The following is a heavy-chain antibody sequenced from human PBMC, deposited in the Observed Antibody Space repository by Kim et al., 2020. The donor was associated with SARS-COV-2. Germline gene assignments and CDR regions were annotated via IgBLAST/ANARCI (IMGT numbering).Heavy chain of an antibody. CDR1: GFSLSTSGVC. J-gene: IGHJ4*02. CDR3: ARDSPGGHGDY. D-gene: IGHD3-16*01. V-gene: IGHV2-70*11. Sequence: SGPTLVNPTQTLTLTCTFSGFSLSTSGVCEPWIRQPPGKALEWLARICWDDGKYYSTSLRTRLTISKDTSKNQVVLTMTNVDPVDTATYYCARDSPGGHGDYWGLGTLVTVSS. CDR2: ICWDDGK.